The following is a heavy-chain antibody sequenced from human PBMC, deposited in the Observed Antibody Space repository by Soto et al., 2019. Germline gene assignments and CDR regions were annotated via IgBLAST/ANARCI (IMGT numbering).Heavy chain of an antibody. CDR3: AREEKKAALGTFGTNTLDV. Sequence: PSETLSLTCTLSGASITSSYWTWIRQPPGMGLEWTGSVYHVGNTNSNPSLRSRLTMSVDTSKNQLSLRLTSVTTADTAVYYCAREEKKAALGTFGTNTLDVWGQGTAVTVSS. V-gene: IGHV4-59*01. D-gene: IGHD2-15*01. J-gene: IGHJ6*02. CDR1: GASITSSY. CDR2: VYHVGNT.